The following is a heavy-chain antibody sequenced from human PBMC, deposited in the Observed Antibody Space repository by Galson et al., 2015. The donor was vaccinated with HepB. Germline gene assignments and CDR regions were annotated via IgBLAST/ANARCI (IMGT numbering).Heavy chain of an antibody. Sequence: SLRLSCAVSGFTFSSYWMSWVRQTPGKGLEWVAYINEDGSERYYVDSVKGRFTISRDNAKNSLFLQINSLRAEDTAAYYCGRSRTALFYWGQGALVTVAS. CDR3: GRSRTALFY. J-gene: IGHJ4*02. V-gene: IGHV3-7*03. CDR2: INEDGSER. D-gene: IGHD2-21*02. CDR1: GFTFSSYW.